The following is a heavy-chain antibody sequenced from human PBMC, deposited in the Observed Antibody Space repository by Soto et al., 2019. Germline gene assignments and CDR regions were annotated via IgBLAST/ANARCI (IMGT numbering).Heavy chain of an antibody. CDR1: GGSISSGGYS. V-gene: IGHV4-30-2*01. CDR2: IYHSGST. Sequence: QLQLQKSGSGLVKPSQTLSLTCAVSGGSISSGGYSWSWIRQPPGKGLEWIGYIYHSGSTYYNPSLKSRLTISVDSSKNQFSLKLSSVTAADTAVYYCASSHAGAHITAAVHWGQGTLVTVSS. D-gene: IGHD6-13*01. CDR3: ASSHAGAHITAAVH. J-gene: IGHJ4*02.